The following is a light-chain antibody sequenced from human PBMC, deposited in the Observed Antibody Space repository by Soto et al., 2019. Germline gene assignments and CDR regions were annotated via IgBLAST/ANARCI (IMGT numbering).Light chain of an antibody. Sequence: DIQMTQSPSTLSASVGDRVTITCRASQSISNWLAWYQQKPAKAPKLLIYDASSLESGVPSRFSGSGSGTDFTLTISSLQPDDFATYYCQQYNSYWRTFGGGTKVEIK. CDR2: DAS. J-gene: IGKJ4*01. CDR1: QSISNW. CDR3: QQYNSYWRT. V-gene: IGKV1-5*01.